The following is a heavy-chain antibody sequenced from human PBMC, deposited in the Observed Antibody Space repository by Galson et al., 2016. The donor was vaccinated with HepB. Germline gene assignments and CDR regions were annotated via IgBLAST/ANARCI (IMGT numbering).Heavy chain of an antibody. CDR1: GYSFTTYW. V-gene: IGHV5-51*03. J-gene: IGHJ4*02. CDR3: ARRNRFGLVDY. D-gene: IGHD3/OR15-3a*01. CDR2: GYPDDSNT. Sequence: QSGAEVKKPGESLKISCKGSGYSFTTYWIGWVRQMPGKGLEWMGIGYPDDSNTRYSPSFQGQVTISADRSTSTAYLQWRSLKASDTALYYCARRNRFGLVDYWGQGTLVTVSS.